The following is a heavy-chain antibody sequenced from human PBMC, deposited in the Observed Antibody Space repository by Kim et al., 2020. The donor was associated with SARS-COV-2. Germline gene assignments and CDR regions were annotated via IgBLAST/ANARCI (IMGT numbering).Heavy chain of an antibody. V-gene: IGHV4-34*01. CDR1: GGSFSGYY. CDR2: INHSGST. J-gene: IGHJ4*02. CDR3: AESITGSY. Sequence: SETLSLTCAVYGGSFSGYYWSWIRQPPGKGLEWIGEINHSGSTNYNPSLKSRVTISVDTSKNQFSLKLSSVTAADTAVYYCAESITGSYWGQGTLVTVSS. D-gene: IGHD1-20*01.